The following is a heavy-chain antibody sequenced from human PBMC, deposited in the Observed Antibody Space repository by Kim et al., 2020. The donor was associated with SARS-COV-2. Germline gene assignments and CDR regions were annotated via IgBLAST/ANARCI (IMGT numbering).Heavy chain of an antibody. CDR1: GGSISSGTYY. J-gene: IGHJ6*01. CDR2: IDFSGTT. CDR3: ARVSLRDRGVSYYAMDV. V-gene: IGHV4-31*03. Sequence: SETLSLTCTVSGGSISSGTYYWAWIRQFPGKGLEWIGHIDFSGTTFYNSTLKSRLTISVDISKNQFSLDLFSVTAADTAMYYCARVSLRDRGVSYYAMDV. D-gene: IGHD2-8*01.